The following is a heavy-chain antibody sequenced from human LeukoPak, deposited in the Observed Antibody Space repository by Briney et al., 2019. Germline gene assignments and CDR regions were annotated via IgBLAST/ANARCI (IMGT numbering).Heavy chain of an antibody. D-gene: IGHD5-12*01. CDR2: IYYSGRT. CDR3: ATNVDIVATIIPDY. V-gene: IGHV4-39*01. J-gene: IGHJ4*02. Sequence: SETLSLTCTVSGGSISSSSSYWGWICQPPGKGLEWIGTIYYSGRTYYNPSLRSRVTIGVDTSKNQFSLKLSSVTAADTAVYYCATNVDIVATIIPDYWGQGTLVTVSS. CDR1: GGSISSSSSY.